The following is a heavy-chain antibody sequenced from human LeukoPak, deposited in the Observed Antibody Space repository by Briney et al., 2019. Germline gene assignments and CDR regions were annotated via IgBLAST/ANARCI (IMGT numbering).Heavy chain of an antibody. V-gene: IGHV3-21*01. CDR3: ASAPAGKTSDY. Sequence: PGGSLRLSCAASGFTFSSYSMNWVRQAPGKGLEWVSSISSSSYIYYADSVKGRFTISRDNAKNSLYLQMNSLRAEDTAVYYCASAPAGKTSDYWGQGTLVTVSS. CDR1: GFTFSSYS. D-gene: IGHD6-6*01. CDR2: ISSSSYI. J-gene: IGHJ4*02.